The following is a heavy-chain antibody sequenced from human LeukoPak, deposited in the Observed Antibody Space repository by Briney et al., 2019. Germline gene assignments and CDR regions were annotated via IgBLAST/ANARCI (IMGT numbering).Heavy chain of an antibody. J-gene: IGHJ4*02. CDR1: GFTFSSSA. V-gene: IGHV3-23*01. CDR3: AKQLGYCSDGSCYFPY. CDR2: ISKNGGYT. D-gene: IGHD2-15*01. Sequence: PGGSLRLSCAASGFTFSSSAMSWVRQAPGKGLEWVSAISKNGGYTYYADSVQGRFTISRDNSKSTLCLQMNSLRAEDTAVYYCAKQLGYCSDGSCYFPYWGQGTLVTVSS.